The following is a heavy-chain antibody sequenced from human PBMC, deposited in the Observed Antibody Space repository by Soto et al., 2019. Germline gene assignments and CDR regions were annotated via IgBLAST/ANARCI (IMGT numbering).Heavy chain of an antibody. D-gene: IGHD3-9*01. Sequence: QVQLVESGGGVVQPGRSLRLSCAASGFTFSSYAMHWVRQAPGKGLGWVAVISDDGTNKDYADSVKGRFTISRDKSKSTLDLQMDSLRPEDTAVYYCARDGSYYDVLTEHYFDVWGQGTLVSVSA. CDR2: ISDDGTNK. CDR3: ARDGSYYDVLTEHYFDV. V-gene: IGHV3-30*04. J-gene: IGHJ4*02. CDR1: GFTFSSYA.